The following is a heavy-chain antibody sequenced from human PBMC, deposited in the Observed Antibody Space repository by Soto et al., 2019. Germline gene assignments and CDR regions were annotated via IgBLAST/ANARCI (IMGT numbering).Heavy chain of an antibody. D-gene: IGHD3-22*01. CDR1: GCTFSNDGVSYG. J-gene: IGHJ3*02. CDR3: ARGLRSYYYDSSGNYRPDAFDI. CDR2: IIPVFGTA. V-gene: IGHV1-69*13. Sequence: ASVKVSCKASGCTFSNDGVSYGVVWVRQAPGQGLEWMGGIIPVFGTANYAEKFQGRVTITADESTSTAYMELSSLKSEDTAVYYCARGLRSYYYDSSGNYRPDAFDIWGQGTMVTVSS.